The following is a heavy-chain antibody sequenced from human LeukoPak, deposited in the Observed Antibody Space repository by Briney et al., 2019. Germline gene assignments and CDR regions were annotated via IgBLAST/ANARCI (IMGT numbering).Heavy chain of an antibody. CDR3: ARRSARADY. J-gene: IGHJ4*02. CDR2: IYYSGST. CDR1: GGSISSSSYY. Sequence: PSETLSLTCTVSGGSISSSSYYWGWIRQPPGKGLEWIGSIYYSGSTYYNPSLKSRVTISVDTSKNQFSLKLSPVTAADTAVYYCARRSARADYWGQGTLVTVSS. V-gene: IGHV4-39*01.